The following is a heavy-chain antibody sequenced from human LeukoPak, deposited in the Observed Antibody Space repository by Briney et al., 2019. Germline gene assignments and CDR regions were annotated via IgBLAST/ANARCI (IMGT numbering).Heavy chain of an antibody. CDR1: GYIFTNYW. D-gene: IGHD1-26*01. V-gene: IGHV5-51*01. CDR3: ARLIVGATGAFDY. J-gene: IGHJ4*02. CDR2: IYPRDSDT. Sequence: WESLKISCQGSGYIFTNYWIAWVRQMPGKGLEWMGIIYPRDSDTRYSPSFQGQVTISADKSISTAYLQWSSLKASDTAMYYCARLIVGATGAFDYWGQGTLVTASS.